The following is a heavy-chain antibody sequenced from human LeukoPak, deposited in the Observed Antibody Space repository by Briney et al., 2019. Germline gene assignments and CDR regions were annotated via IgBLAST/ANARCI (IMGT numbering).Heavy chain of an antibody. CDR1: GGSISTYY. CDR2: IYNNGIN. V-gene: IGHV4-59*01. D-gene: IGHD3-10*01. Sequence: SETLSLTCTVSGGSISTYYWSWIRQPPGKGLEWIGYIYNNGINNYNPSLRSRVTISVDTSKNQFSLKLSSVTAADTAVYYCARGSPVPDPWGQGTLVTVSS. CDR3: ARGSPVPDP. J-gene: IGHJ5*02.